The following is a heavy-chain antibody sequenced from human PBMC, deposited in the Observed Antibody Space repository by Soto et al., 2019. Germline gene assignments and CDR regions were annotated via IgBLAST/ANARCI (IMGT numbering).Heavy chain of an antibody. Sequence: SETLSLTCTVSGGSVDSDAYYWSWIRQHPGKGLEWIAEIYHSGSTNYNPSLKSRVTISVDTSKNQFSLKLSSVTAADTAVYYCASGGLRLNFFGGDYYYYGMDVWGQGTTVTVSS. CDR2: IYHSGST. CDR1: GGSVDSDAYY. V-gene: IGHV4-61*08. J-gene: IGHJ6*02. CDR3: ASGGLRLNFFGGDYYYYGMDV. D-gene: IGHD5-12*01.